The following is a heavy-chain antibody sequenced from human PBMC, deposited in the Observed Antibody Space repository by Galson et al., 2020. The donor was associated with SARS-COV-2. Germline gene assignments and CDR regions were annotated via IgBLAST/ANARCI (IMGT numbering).Heavy chain of an antibody. CDR1: GFTFSSYW. V-gene: IGHV3-7*01. CDR3: ARCSSSWAFWGYYGMDV. J-gene: IGHJ6*02. D-gene: IGHD6-13*01. CDR2: IKQDGSEK. Sequence: TGGSLRLSCAASGFTFSSYWMTWVRQASGKGLEWVANIKQDGSEKDYVDSVKGRFTISRDNAKNSLYLQINSLTVEDTAVYYCARCSSSWAFWGYYGMDVWGPGTTVTVSS.